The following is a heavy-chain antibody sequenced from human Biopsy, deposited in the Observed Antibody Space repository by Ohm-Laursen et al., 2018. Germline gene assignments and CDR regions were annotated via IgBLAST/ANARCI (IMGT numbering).Heavy chain of an antibody. J-gene: IGHJ4*02. D-gene: IGHD6-19*01. CDR2: IFKDGNT. CDR1: GYSISSDYR. CDR3: VRVGSGWAPFDK. Sequence: SETLSLTWAVSGYSISSDYRWGWIRQAPGKTLEWLGNIFKDGNTHYNPSLRSRLIISIDTSKNQFSLMMSSGSGADTAVYFCVRVGSGWAPFDKWGPGTLVTASS. V-gene: IGHV4-38-2*01.